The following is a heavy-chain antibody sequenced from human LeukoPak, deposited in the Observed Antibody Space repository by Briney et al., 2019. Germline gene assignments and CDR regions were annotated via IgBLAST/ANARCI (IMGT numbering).Heavy chain of an antibody. V-gene: IGHV4-34*01. CDR1: GGSFSGYY. CDR3: ATGRGYSNLYFDY. Sequence: SETLSLTCAVYGGSFSGYYWSWIRQPPGKGLEWIGEINHSGSTNYNPSLKSRVTISVDTSKNQFSLKLSSVTAADTAVYYCATGRGYSNLYFDYWGQGTLVTVSS. J-gene: IGHJ4*02. D-gene: IGHD4-11*01. CDR2: INHSGST.